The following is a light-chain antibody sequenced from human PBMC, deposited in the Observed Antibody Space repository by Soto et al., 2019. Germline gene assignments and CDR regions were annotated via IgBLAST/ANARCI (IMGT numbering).Light chain of an antibody. V-gene: IGKV1-39*01. CDR1: QSIGSY. Sequence: DIQVTQSPSSLSASVGDRVTITCRASQSIGSYLSWYQQKAGKAPKLVIYNASSLQSGVPSRFSGSGSGTDFTLTISSLQPEDFATYYCQQSSIAPRTFGQGTKVDIK. CDR2: NAS. J-gene: IGKJ2*01. CDR3: QQSSIAPRT.